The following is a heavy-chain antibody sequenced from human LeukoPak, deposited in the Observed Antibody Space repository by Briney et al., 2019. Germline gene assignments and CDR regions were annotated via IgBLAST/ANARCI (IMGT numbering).Heavy chain of an antibody. CDR2: ISNSGST. D-gene: IGHD1-1*01. Sequence: PSETLSLTCSVSGGPIISHYRSWIRQPPGKGLEWIGYISNSGSTDYNPSLRSRVTISINTSKNQFSLKLTSVTAADSAVYYCVRDALEGYYSYYYMDVWGRGTTVTVSS. CDR3: VRDALEGYYSYYYMDV. J-gene: IGHJ6*03. CDR1: GGPIISHY. V-gene: IGHV4-59*11.